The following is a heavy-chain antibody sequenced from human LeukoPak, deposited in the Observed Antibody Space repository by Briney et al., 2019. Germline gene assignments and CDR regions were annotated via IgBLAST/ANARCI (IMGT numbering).Heavy chain of an antibody. CDR3: AKGSLRWPFDY. J-gene: IGHJ4*02. Sequence: GGSLRLSCAASGFTFSTYSMNWVRQAPGKGLEWVSYISSSSSTIYYADSVRGRFTISRDNAKNSLYLQMNSLRAEDTAVYYCAKGSLRWPFDYWGQGTLVTVSS. CDR1: GFTFSTYS. CDR2: ISSSSSTI. D-gene: IGHD4-23*01. V-gene: IGHV3-48*01.